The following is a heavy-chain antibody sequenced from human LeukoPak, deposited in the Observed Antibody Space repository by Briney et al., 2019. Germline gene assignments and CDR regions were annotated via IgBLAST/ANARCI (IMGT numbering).Heavy chain of an antibody. D-gene: IGHD5-18*01. V-gene: IGHV3-48*03. Sequence: GGSLRLSCAASGFTFSNYEMNWVRPAPGKGLEWVSYISSSGSTIYYADSVKGRFTISRDNAKNSLYLQMNGLRAEDTAVYYCARDRIQLWSHDYWGQGTLVTVSS. J-gene: IGHJ4*02. CDR1: GFTFSNYE. CDR2: ISSSGSTI. CDR3: ARDRIQLWSHDY.